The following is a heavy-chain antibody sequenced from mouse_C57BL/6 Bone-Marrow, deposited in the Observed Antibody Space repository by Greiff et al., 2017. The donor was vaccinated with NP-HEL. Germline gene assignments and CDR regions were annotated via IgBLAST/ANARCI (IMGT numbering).Heavy chain of an antibody. CDR3: PYITTVVDWYFDV. CDR1: GFTFSNYW. D-gene: IGHD1-1*01. Sequence: EVKLEESGGGLVQPGGSMKLSCVASGFTFSNYWMNWVRQSPGKGLEWVAQIRLKSDNYATHYAESVKGRFTISRDDSKSSVYLQMNNLRAEETCIDYGPYITTVVDWYFDVWGTGTTVTVSA. J-gene: IGHJ1*03. V-gene: IGHV6-3*01. CDR2: IRLKSDNYAT.